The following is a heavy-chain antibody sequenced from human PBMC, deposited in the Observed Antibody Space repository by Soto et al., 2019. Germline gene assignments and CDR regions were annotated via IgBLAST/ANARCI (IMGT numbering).Heavy chain of an antibody. CDR2: VYNSGST. V-gene: IGHV4-59*01. J-gene: IGHJ4*02. CDR1: GDSISSNY. Sequence: SETLSLTCTVSGDSISSNYWTWLRQPPGKGLEWIGYVYNSGSTTYNRSLKSRVTISEETSKSQFSMKVNSMTAADTAVYYCARYRREAVAGYTLDNWGQGILVTVSS. CDR3: ARYRREAVAGYTLDN. D-gene: IGHD6-13*01.